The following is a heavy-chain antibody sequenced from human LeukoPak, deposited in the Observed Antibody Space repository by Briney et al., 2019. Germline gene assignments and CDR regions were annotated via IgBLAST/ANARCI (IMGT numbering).Heavy chain of an antibody. CDR1: GFTVSSNS. CDR2: IYSDNT. Sequence: GGSLRLSCTVSGFTVSSNSMSWVRQAPGKGLEWVSFIYSDNTHYSDSVKGRFTISRDNSKNTLYLQMNSLRAEDTAVYYCARVPMITFGGVIVYTYYFDYWGQGTLVTVSS. CDR3: ARVPMITFGGVIVYTYYFDY. D-gene: IGHD3-16*02. V-gene: IGHV3-53*01. J-gene: IGHJ4*02.